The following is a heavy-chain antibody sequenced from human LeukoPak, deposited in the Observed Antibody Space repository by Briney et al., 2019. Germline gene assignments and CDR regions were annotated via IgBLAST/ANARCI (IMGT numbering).Heavy chain of an antibody. J-gene: IGHJ4*02. CDR2: INQDGSQK. V-gene: IGHV3-7*01. D-gene: IGHD2-8*01. CDR1: GFTFSTYW. CDR3: ARLKDDVTKLDF. Sequence: GGSLRLSRAASGFTFSTYWMSGVRQAPGKGLEWVASINQDGSQKRYVDSVQGRFTISRDNTKNSLFLQMNSLRAEDTAVYYCARLKDDVTKLDFWAQGTLVTVSS.